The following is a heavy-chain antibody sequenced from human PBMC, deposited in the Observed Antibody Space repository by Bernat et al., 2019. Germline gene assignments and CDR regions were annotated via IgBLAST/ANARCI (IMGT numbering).Heavy chain of an antibody. CDR2: IYSGGST. V-gene: IGHV3-NL1*01. CDR1: GFTFSSYG. CDR3: ANKAY. Sequence: QVQLVESGGGVVQPGRSLRLSCAASGFTFSSYGMHWVRQAPGKGLEWVAVIYSGGSTYYADSVKGRFTISRDNSKNTLYLQMNSLRAEDTAVYYCANKAYWGQGTLVTVSS. J-gene: IGHJ4*02.